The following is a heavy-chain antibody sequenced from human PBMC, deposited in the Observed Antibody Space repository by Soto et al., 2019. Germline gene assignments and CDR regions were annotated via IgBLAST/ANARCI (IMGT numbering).Heavy chain of an antibody. J-gene: IGHJ6*02. CDR3: ARDIVVVPAAIPHYYYGMDV. Sequence: ASVKVSCKASGYTFTGYYMHWVRQAPGQGLEWMGWINPNSGGTNYAQKFQGRVTMTRDTSIGTAYMELSRLRSDDTAVYYCARDIVVVPAAIPHYYYGMDVWGQGTTVTVSS. CDR2: INPNSGGT. D-gene: IGHD2-2*02. CDR1: GYTFTGYY. V-gene: IGHV1-2*02.